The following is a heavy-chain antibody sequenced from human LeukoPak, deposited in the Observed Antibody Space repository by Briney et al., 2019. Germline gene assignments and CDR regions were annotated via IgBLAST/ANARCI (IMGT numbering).Heavy chain of an antibody. D-gene: IGHD3-22*01. CDR3: ARLPDVRGWPFDY. Sequence: SETLSLTCTASDDSISRAFWTWIRPPPGEGLEWIWYIRDSGRTEYNPSLKSRVTISIQTSKNQFYLKLTSVTAADTAIYYCARLPDVRGWPFDYWGQGILVTVSS. V-gene: IGHV4-59*01. CDR2: IRDSGRT. J-gene: IGHJ4*02. CDR1: DDSISRAF.